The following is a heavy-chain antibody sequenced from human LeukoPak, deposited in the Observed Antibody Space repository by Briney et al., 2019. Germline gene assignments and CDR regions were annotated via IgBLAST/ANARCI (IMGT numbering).Heavy chain of an antibody. CDR1: GGSISSGGYY. D-gene: IGHD2-21*01. V-gene: IGHV4-39*01. CDR2: IYYSGST. J-gene: IGHJ3*02. Sequence: PSETLSLTCTVSGGSISSGGYYWSWIRQHPGKGLEWIGSIYYSGSTYYNPSLKSRVTISVDTSKNQFSLKLSSVTAADTAVYYCARHHISDAFDIWGQGTMVTVSS. CDR3: ARHHISDAFDI.